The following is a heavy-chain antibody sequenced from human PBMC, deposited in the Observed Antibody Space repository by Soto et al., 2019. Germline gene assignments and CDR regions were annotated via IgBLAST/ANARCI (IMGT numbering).Heavy chain of an antibody. CDR3: AKRGRTEEEPYYFDY. CDR1: GFTFSTYA. CDR2: ISGGYSST. V-gene: IGHV3-23*01. D-gene: IGHD1-26*01. Sequence: VGSLRLSCAASGFTFSTYAMNWVRQAPGKGLEWVSGISGGYSSTYYADSVKGRFTISRDNSKNTLYLQMNSLRAEDTAVYYCAKRGRTEEEPYYFDYWGQGTLVTVSS. J-gene: IGHJ4*02.